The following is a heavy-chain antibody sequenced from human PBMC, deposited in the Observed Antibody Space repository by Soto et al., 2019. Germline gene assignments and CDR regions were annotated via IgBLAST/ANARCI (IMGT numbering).Heavy chain of an antibody. J-gene: IGHJ5*02. CDR2: IYTDGSST. V-gene: IGHV3-74*01. CDR3: ARRGQEGPGLAH. Sequence: EVQLVESGGNLVQPGGSLRLSCAASGFTFSSYWMHWVRQGSGKGLVWLSRIYTDGSSTSYVDSVKGRFTISRDNAKNTLYLQMNSLSVEDTAMYYCARRGQEGPGLAHWGQGTLVTVSS. CDR1: GFTFSSYW.